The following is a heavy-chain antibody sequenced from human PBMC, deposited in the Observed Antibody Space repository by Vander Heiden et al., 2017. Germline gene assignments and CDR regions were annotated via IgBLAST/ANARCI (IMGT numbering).Heavy chain of an antibody. J-gene: IGHJ4*02. CDR2: MSSDGSET. V-gene: IGHV3-30*18. CDR1: AFSSRGYG. Sequence: VHLVESGGGVVPPGRSLRLSCAPCAFSSRGYGMHWFRQAPGKGLELGAVMSSDGSETYYADSVKGRFTISRDNFKNTLYLEMNSLRGEDTAVYYCAKDYYPHMTFIVVVTNSLDYWGQGTLRTVSS. D-gene: IGHD3-22*01. CDR3: AKDYYPHMTFIVVVTNSLDY.